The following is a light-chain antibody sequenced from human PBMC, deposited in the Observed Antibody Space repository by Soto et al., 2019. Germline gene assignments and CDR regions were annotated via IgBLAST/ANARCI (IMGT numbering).Light chain of an antibody. V-gene: IGLV2-23*01. Sequence: QSALTQPASVSGSPGQSITISCTGTSSDVGSYNLVSWYQQHPGKAPKLMIYEGSKRPSGVSNRFSGSKSGNTASLTISGHQAEDEADYYCCSYAGSSTLNWVFGGGTKLTVL. J-gene: IGLJ3*02. CDR1: SSDVGSYNL. CDR3: CSYAGSSTLNWV. CDR2: EGS.